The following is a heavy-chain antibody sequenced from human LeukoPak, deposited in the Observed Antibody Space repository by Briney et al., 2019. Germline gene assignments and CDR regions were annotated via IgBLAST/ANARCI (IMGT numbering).Heavy chain of an antibody. CDR3: ARSSSSGTRHHY. CDR1: GGTFFIYA. Sequence: GASVTVSPTASGGTFFIYAISGVRQTPGQGLEWMGGIIPIFGTANYAQKFQGRVTFTADDYTSTAYMELSSLRSEDTAVYYCARSSSSGTRHHYWGQGPLVTVSS. CDR2: IIPIFGTA. D-gene: IGHD3-22*01. V-gene: IGHV1-69*01. J-gene: IGHJ4*02.